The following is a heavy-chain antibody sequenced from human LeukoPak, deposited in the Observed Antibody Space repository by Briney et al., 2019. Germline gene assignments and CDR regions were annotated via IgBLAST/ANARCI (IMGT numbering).Heavy chain of an antibody. V-gene: IGHV3-23*01. CDR2: ISGSGGST. D-gene: IGHD1-1*01. Sequence: GGSLRFSCAASGFTFSSYAMSWVRQAPGKGLEWVSAISGSGGSTYYADSVKGRFTISRDNSKNTLYLQMNSLRAEDTAVYYCAKFTSSYLVQNLDYWGQGTLVTVSS. CDR3: AKFTSSYLVQNLDY. J-gene: IGHJ4*02. CDR1: GFTFSSYA.